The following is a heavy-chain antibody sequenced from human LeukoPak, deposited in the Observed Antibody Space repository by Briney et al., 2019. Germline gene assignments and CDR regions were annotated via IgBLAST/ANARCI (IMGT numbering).Heavy chain of an antibody. V-gene: IGHV3-15*01. CDR1: GFTFSNAW. CDR3: TTSLAAAGRTDY. Sequence: KTGGSLRLSCAASGFTFSNAWMSWVRQAPGKGLEWVGRIKSKTDGGTTDYAAPVKGRFTISRDDSKNTLYLQMNSLKTEDTAVYYCTTSLAAAGRTDYWGQGTLVTVS. J-gene: IGHJ4*02. D-gene: IGHD6-13*01. CDR2: IKSKTDGGTT.